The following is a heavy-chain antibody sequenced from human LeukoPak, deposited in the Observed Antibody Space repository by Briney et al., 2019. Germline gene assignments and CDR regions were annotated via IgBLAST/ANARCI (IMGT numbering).Heavy chain of an antibody. J-gene: IGHJ6*03. V-gene: IGHV4-39*07. CDR1: GGSISSSSYY. Sequence: SETLSLTCTVSGGSISSSSYYWGWIRQPPGKGLEWIGSIYYSGSTYYNPSLKSRVTISVDTSKNQFSLKLSSVTAADTAVYYCARAGATHYYYYMDVWGKGTTVTVSS. CDR2: IYYSGST. CDR3: ARAGATHYYYYMDV.